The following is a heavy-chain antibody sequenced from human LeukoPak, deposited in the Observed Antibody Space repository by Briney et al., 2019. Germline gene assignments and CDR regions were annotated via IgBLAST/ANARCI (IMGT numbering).Heavy chain of an antibody. J-gene: IGHJ5*02. V-gene: IGHV1-8*01. CDR2: MNPNSGNT. CDR1: GYTFTIYD. CDR3: ARLGGDGYCSSTSCFGITWFDP. D-gene: IGHD2-2*01. Sequence: ASVKVSCKASGYTFTIYDINLVRQATGQGLEWMGWMNPNSGNTGYAQKFQGRVTMTRNTSISTAYMELSSLRSEDTAVYYCARLGGDGYCSSTSCFGITWFDPWGQGTLVTVSS.